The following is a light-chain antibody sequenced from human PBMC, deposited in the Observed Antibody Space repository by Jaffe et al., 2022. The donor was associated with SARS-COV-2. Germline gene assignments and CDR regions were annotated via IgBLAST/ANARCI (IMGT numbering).Light chain of an antibody. J-gene: IGKJ2*01. CDR2: GAS. V-gene: IGKV3-20*01. CDR3: QQYEGSPRNT. CDR1: QRVSNNY. Sequence: IVLTQSPGTLSLSPGERATLSCRASQRVSNNYLAWYQQKPGQAPRLLIYGASSRATGVPDRFSGSGSGTEFTLTITRLEPEDFAVYYCQQYEGSPRNTFGQGTQLEIK.